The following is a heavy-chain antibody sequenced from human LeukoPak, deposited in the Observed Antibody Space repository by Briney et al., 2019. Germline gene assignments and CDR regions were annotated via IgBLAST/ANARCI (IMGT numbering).Heavy chain of an antibody. CDR2: INSDGTST. D-gene: IGHD4/OR15-4a*01. J-gene: IGHJ4*02. CDR3: VRGAPFDY. Sequence: GGSLRLSCAASGFTFTSYWMHWVRQAPGKGLVWVSRINSDGTSTSYADSVKGRFTISRDNAKNMLYLQMNSLRVDDTAVYYCVRGAPFDYWGQGTLVTVSS. CDR1: GFTFTSYW. V-gene: IGHV3-74*01.